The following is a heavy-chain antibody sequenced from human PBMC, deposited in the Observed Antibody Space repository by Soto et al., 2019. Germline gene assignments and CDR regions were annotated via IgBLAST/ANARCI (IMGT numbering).Heavy chain of an antibody. D-gene: IGHD4-17*01. J-gene: IGHJ4*02. CDR3: ARNPSAFYGDYEDY. Sequence: KTRGASVKVSCKASGYTFTSYDINWVRQATGQGLEWMGWMNPNSGNTGYAQKFQGRVTMTRNTSISTAYMELSSLRSEDTAVYYCARNPSAFYGDYEDYWGQGTLVTVSS. V-gene: IGHV1-8*01. CDR1: GYTFTSYD. CDR2: MNPNSGNT.